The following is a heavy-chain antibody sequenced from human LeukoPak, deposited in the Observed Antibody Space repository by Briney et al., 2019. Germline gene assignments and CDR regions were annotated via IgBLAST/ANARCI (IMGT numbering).Heavy chain of an antibody. CDR2: INSDGSST. CDR1: GFTLSSYW. Sequence: QTGGSLRLSCAASGFTLSSYWMHWVRQAPGKGLVWVSRINSDGSSTSYADSVKGRFTISRDSAKNMLYLQMNSLRAEDTAVYYCAKDRAPGYYDSSGYLDVWGKGTTVTISS. J-gene: IGHJ6*04. CDR3: AKDRAPGYYDSSGYLDV. D-gene: IGHD3-22*01. V-gene: IGHV3-74*01.